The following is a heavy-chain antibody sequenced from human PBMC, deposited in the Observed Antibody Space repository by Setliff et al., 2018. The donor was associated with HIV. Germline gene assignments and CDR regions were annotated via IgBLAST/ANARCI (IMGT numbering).Heavy chain of an antibody. CDR3: ARGKRFCRGAACYPRHFDL. Sequence: KPSETLSLTCAVYSESFSGYYWSWIRQPPGKGLEWIGEINHRGITIYSPSLQNRVTMSMETSKKQSSLKLTSVTAADTAVYYCARGKRFCRGAACYPRHFDLWGRGNLVTVSS. J-gene: IGHJ2*01. D-gene: IGHD2-15*01. V-gene: IGHV4-34*01. CDR2: INHRGIT. CDR1: SESFSGYY.